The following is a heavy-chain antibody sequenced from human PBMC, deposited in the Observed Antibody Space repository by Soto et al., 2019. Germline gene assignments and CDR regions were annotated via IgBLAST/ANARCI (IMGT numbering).Heavy chain of an antibody. CDR2: VSGNNGAS. Sequence: QVQLMQSGTEVKKPGASVTVSCKASGYTSADFGISWVRQAPGQGLEWMGWVSGNNGASNPAPKVQGRITMTIDTSTCVSYMALRSLRSEDTAIDYCVRDQKYFRVNGNWFDSWGQGTLVSVSS. J-gene: IGHJ5*01. CDR1: GYTSADFG. D-gene: IGHD2-2*01. CDR3: VRDQKYFRVNGNWFDS. V-gene: IGHV1-18*04.